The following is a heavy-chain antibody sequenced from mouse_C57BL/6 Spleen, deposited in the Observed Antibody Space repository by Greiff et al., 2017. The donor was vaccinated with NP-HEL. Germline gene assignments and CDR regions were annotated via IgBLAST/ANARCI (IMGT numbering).Heavy chain of an antibody. CDR3: ARIGSYFDY. J-gene: IGHJ2*01. V-gene: IGHV5-17*01. Sequence: EVKVEESGGGLVKPGGSLKLSCAASGFTFSDYGMHWVRQAPEKGLEWVAYISSGSSTIYYADTVKGRFTISRDNAKNTLFLQMTSLRSEDTAMYYCARIGSYFDYWGQGTTLTVSS. D-gene: IGHD1-1*01. CDR2: ISSGSSTI. CDR1: GFTFSDYG.